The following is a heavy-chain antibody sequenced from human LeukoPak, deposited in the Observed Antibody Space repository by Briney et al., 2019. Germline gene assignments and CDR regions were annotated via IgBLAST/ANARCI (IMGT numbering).Heavy chain of an antibody. V-gene: IGHV3-30-3*01. J-gene: IGHJ4*02. Sequence: GGSLRLSCAASGFPFSSFAMHWVRQAPGKGLEWVAVISYDGSTKDHADSVKGRFTISRDNSKNTLYLQMNSLRAEDTAVYYCARPLYYDSSGFNYWGQGTLVTVSS. CDR2: ISYDGSTK. D-gene: IGHD3-22*01. CDR1: GFPFSSFA. CDR3: ARPLYYDSSGFNY.